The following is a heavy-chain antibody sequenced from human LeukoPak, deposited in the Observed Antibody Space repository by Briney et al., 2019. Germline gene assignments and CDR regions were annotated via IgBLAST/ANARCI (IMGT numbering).Heavy chain of an antibody. D-gene: IGHD3-22*01. J-gene: IGHJ4*02. CDR3: ARVGGTYYYDSSGYYYFDY. CDR2: IIPIFGTA. V-gene: IGHV1-69*13. CDR1: GGTFSSYA. Sequence: ASVKVSCKASGGTFSSYAISWVRQAPGQGLEWKGGIIPIFGTANYAQKFQGRVTITADESTSTAYMELSSLRSEDTAVYYCARVGGTYYYDSSGYYYFDYWGQGTLVTVSS.